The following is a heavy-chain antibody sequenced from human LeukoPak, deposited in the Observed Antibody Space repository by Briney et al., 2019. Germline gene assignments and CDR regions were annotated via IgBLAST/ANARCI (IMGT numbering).Heavy chain of an antibody. CDR1: GFTFNSYA. D-gene: IGHD3-10*01. Sequence: GGSLRLSCAASGFTFNSYAMSWVRQAPGKGLEWVSAISGSGDYTYYADSVKGRVTISRDNSKNTLYLQMSSLRADDTAVYYYARDSVLLWFGDLPYYFDIWGQGTLVTVSS. CDR2: ISGSGDYT. J-gene: IGHJ4*02. CDR3: ARDSVLLWFGDLPYYFDI. V-gene: IGHV3-23*01.